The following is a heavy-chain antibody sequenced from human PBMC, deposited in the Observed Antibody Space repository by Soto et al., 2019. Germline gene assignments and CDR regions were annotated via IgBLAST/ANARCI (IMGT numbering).Heavy chain of an antibody. D-gene: IGHD6-19*01. J-gene: IGHJ5*02. CDR1: GYIFTSYG. Sequence: ASVKVSCKASGYIFTSYGISWVRQAPGQGLEWMGWISAYNGNTNYAQKLQGRVTMTTDTSTSTAYMELRSLISDDTAVYYCARGVLRMSGCGAVWLGAWFDPWGQGTPVTVSS. V-gene: IGHV1-18*01. CDR3: ARGVLRMSGCGAVWLGAWFDP. CDR2: ISAYNGNT.